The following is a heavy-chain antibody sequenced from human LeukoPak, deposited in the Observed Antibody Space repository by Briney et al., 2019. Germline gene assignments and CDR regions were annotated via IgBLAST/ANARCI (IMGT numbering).Heavy chain of an antibody. CDR1: GGSISSYY. D-gene: IGHD3-10*01. J-gene: IGHJ6*03. Sequence: RTSETLSLTCTVSGGSISSYYWGWIRQPPGKGLEWIGYIYDTGNTNYNPSLKSRVTISLDTSKNQFSLKLSSVTAADTAVYYCARDLFYYMDVWGKGTTVTVSS. CDR2: IYDTGNT. V-gene: IGHV4-59*12. CDR3: ARDLFYYMDV.